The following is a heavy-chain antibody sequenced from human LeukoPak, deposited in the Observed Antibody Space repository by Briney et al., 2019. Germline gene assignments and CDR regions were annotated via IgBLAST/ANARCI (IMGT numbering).Heavy chain of an antibody. Sequence: GGSLRLSCAASGFTFSSYSMNWVRQAPGKGLEWVSSISSSSSYIYYADSVKGRFTISRDNAKNSLYLQMNSLRAEDTAVYYCARVPSTVVVVAATSDYWGQGTLVTVSS. D-gene: IGHD2-15*01. CDR2: ISSSSSYI. CDR3: ARVPSTVVVVAATSDY. CDR1: GFTFSSYS. J-gene: IGHJ4*02. V-gene: IGHV3-21*01.